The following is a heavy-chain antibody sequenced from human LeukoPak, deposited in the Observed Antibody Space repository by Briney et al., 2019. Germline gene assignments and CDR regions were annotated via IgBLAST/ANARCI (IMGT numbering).Heavy chain of an antibody. Sequence: GGSLRLSCAASGFTFSSYWMSWVRQAPGKGLEWVANIKQDGSEKYYVDSVKGRFTIPRDNAKNSLYLQMNSLRAEDTAVYYCARGQYDILTGLPLPDYWGQGTLVTVSS. CDR3: ARGQYDILTGLPLPDY. V-gene: IGHV3-7*01. CDR1: GFTFSSYW. D-gene: IGHD3-9*01. CDR2: IKQDGSEK. J-gene: IGHJ4*02.